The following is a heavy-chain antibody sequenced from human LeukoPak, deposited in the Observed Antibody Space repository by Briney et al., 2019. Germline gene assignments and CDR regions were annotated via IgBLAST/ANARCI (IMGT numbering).Heavy chain of an antibody. Sequence: GGSLRLSCAAPDFNINNNYMNWVRQAPGKGLEWVSLIDNFGSIYYRDSVKGRFTISRDISKSTVYLHMNNLSAEDTAVYYCAAGTYYGSGARPGYFDHWGQGILVTVSS. CDR2: IDNFGSI. D-gene: IGHD3-10*01. J-gene: IGHJ4*02. CDR1: DFNINNNY. V-gene: IGHV3-53*01. CDR3: AAGTYYGSGARPGYFDH.